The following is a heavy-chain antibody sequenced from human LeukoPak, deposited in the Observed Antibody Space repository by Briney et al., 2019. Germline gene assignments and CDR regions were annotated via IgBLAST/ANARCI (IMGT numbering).Heavy chain of an antibody. Sequence: PSETLSLTCTVSGGSISSSSYYWGWIRQPPGKGLEWIGRIYTSGSTNYNPSLKSRVTMSVDTSKNQFSLKLSSVTAADTAVYYCARGGGHYYGSGHHKPDYYYYGMDVWGQGTTVTVSS. CDR3: ARGGGHYYGSGHHKPDYYYYGMDV. CDR1: GGSISSSSYY. D-gene: IGHD3-10*01. V-gene: IGHV4-39*07. J-gene: IGHJ6*02. CDR2: IYTSGST.